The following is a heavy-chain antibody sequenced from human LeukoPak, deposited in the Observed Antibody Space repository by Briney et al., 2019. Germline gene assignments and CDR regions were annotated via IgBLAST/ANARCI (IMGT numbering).Heavy chain of an antibody. V-gene: IGHV3-74*01. CDR1: GFTFSSYW. CDR2: INSDGSST. Sequence: GGSLRLSCAASGFTFSSYWMHWVRQAPGKGLVWVSRINSDGSSTSYADSVKGRFTISRDNAKNTLYLQMNSLRAEDTAVYYCASEPGPIFVGTSRAFDIWGQGTMVTVSS. CDR3: ASEPGPIFVGTSRAFDI. J-gene: IGHJ3*02. D-gene: IGHD2-21*01.